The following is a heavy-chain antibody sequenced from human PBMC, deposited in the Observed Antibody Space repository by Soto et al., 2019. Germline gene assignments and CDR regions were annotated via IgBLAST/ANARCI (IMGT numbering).Heavy chain of an antibody. J-gene: IGHJ4*02. CDR1: EFTFSTYA. D-gene: IGHD5-12*01. V-gene: IGHV3-23*01. Sequence: VQLLESGGGLVGPGGSLRLSCAASEFTFSTYAMSWVRQAPGKGQEWVSRISAGGESTYYADSVKGPFTISRDNSKNTLDLQVNSLRGDDTAVDYCTKDVPQFWLYSGYDYYFDSRGQGTLCTSSA. CDR2: ISAGGEST. CDR3: TKDVPQFWLYSGYDYYFDS.